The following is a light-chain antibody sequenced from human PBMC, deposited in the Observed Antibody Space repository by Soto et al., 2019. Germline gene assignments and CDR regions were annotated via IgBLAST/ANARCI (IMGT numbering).Light chain of an antibody. CDR2: EGS. CDR1: SSDVGSYNL. CDR3: SSYTSSSTLV. J-gene: IGLJ2*01. V-gene: IGLV2-14*02. Sequence: QSALTQPASVSGSPGQSITISCTGTSSDVGSYNLVSWYQHHPGKAPKLMIYEGSKRPSGVSHRFSGSKSGNTASLTISGLQAEDEADYYCSSYTSSSTLVFGGGTKLTVL.